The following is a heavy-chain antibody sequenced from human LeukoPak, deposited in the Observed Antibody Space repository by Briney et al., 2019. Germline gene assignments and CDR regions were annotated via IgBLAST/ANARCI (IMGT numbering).Heavy chain of an antibody. CDR1: GFTFSSYA. D-gene: IGHD6-19*01. CDR3: AGRYCPPNICYVGAVAGYDY. V-gene: IGHV3-30-3*01. Sequence: GGSLRLSCAASGFTFSSYAMHWVRQAPGKGLEWVAVISYDGSNKYYADSVKGRFTISRDNSKNTLYLLMNSLRAEDTAVYYCAGRYCPPNICYVGAVAGYDYWGQGTLVTVSS. J-gene: IGHJ4*02. CDR2: ISYDGSNK.